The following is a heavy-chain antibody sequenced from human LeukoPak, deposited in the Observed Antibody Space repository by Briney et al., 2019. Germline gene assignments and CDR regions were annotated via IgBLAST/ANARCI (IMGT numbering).Heavy chain of an antibody. J-gene: IGHJ6*03. V-gene: IGHV4-4*07. D-gene: IGHD3-10*01. CDR3: ARDGYYYGSGSYLGPVYYYYMDV. CDR2: IYTSGST. CDR1: GGSISSYY. Sequence: SETLSLTCTVSGGSISSYYWSWIRQPAGKGLEWIGRIYTSGSTNYNPSLKSRVTMSVDTSKNQFSLKLSSVTAADTAVYYCARDGYYYGSGSYLGPVYYYYMDVWGKGTTVTISS.